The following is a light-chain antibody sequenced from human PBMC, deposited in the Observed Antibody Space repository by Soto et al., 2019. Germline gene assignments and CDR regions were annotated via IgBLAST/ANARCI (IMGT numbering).Light chain of an antibody. Sequence: EIVLTQSPGTLSLSPGERATLSCRASQSVSSYLAWYQQKPGQAPRLLIYGASSRATGIPDRFSGSRSVTDFTLTISRLEPEDFAVYYCQQYVSSSRTFGQGTKVEIK. J-gene: IGKJ1*01. CDR1: QSVSSY. V-gene: IGKV3-20*01. CDR3: QQYVSSSRT. CDR2: GAS.